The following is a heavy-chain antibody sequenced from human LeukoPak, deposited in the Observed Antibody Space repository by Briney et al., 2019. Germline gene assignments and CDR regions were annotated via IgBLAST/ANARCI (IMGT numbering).Heavy chain of an antibody. V-gene: IGHV3-48*01. CDR2: ISSTSTNI. CDR3: VRNNGDDAFDI. CDR1: RFTFSTYS. D-gene: IGHD4-17*01. J-gene: IGHJ3*02. Sequence: GGSLRLSCAASRFTFSTYSMNWVRQAPGRGLEWVSYISSTSTNIYYKDSVKGRFTISRDNAKNSLYLHMTSLRAEDTAVYYCVRNNGDDAFDIWGQGTMVTVSS.